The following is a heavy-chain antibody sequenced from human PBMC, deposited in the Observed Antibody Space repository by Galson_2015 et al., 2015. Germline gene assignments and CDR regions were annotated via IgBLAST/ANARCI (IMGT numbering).Heavy chain of an antibody. V-gene: IGHV3-48*03. CDR1: GFTFSSYE. J-gene: IGHJ3*02. CDR3: ARDQLLTGGGRDAFDI. D-gene: IGHD2-8*02. CDR2: ISSSSSYT. Sequence: SLRLSCAASGFTFSSYEMNWVRQAPGKGLEWVSYISSSSSYTNYADSVKGRFTISRDNAKNSLYLQMNSLRAEDTAVYYCARDQLLTGGGRDAFDIWGQGTMVTVSS.